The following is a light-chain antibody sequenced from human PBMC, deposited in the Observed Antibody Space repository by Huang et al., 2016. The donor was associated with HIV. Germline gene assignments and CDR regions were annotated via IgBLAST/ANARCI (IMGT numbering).Light chain of an antibody. J-gene: IGKJ1*01. CDR2: EVT. CDR3: MQGIHLWT. Sequence: IVMTQTPLSLSVTPGQPASISCKSSQSLLHGDGKTYLYWYVQKPGQSPQLLISEVTSRFSGVPDSFSGGGSGTEFTLKISRVEAEDVGLYYCMQGIHLWTFGQGTKVEIK. CDR1: QSLLHGDGKTY. V-gene: IGKV2-29*02.